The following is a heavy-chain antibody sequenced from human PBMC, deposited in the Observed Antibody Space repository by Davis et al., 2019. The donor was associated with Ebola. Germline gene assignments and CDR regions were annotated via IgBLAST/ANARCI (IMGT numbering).Heavy chain of an antibody. V-gene: IGHV3-74*01. CDR3: ATLGSGWPLDY. Sequence: PGGSLRLSCAASTFTLSSYWMHWVRQAPGKGLVWVSRTNSDGSSTSYADSVKGRFTISRDNAKNTLYLQMNSLRVEDTAVYHCATLGSGWPLDYWGQGTLVTVSS. CDR1: TFTLSSYW. J-gene: IGHJ4*02. CDR2: TNSDGSST. D-gene: IGHD6-19*01.